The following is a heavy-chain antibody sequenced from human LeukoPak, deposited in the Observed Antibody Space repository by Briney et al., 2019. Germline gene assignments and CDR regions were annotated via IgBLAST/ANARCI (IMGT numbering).Heavy chain of an antibody. CDR1: GFTFSSYA. CDR3: ARTSGYDYSYFDY. J-gene: IGHJ4*02. CDR2: ISYDGSNK. V-gene: IGHV3-30-3*01. D-gene: IGHD5-12*01. Sequence: GGSLRLSCAASGFTFSSYAMHWVRQAPGKGLEWVAVISYDGSNKYYADSVKGRFTISRDNSKNTLYLQMNSLRAEDTAVYYCARTSGYDYSYFDYWGQGTLVTVSS.